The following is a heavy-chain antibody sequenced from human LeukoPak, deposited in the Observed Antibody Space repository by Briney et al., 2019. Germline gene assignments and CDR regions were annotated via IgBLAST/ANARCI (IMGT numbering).Heavy chain of an antibody. Sequence: ASVTVSCKASGYTFTICGISWVRQAPGQGLEGMGWISAYNGNSNYAQTLQGTVTLTTHTSTSTAYMELRSLRSDDPAVSYCARDMPYDYQYFDYWGQGTLVTVSS. J-gene: IGHJ4*02. CDR1: GYTFTICG. D-gene: IGHD4-11*01. V-gene: IGHV1-18*01. CDR2: ISAYNGNS. CDR3: ARDMPYDYQYFDY.